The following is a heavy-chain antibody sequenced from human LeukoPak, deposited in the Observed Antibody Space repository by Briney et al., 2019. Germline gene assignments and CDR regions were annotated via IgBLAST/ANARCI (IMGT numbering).Heavy chain of an antibody. J-gene: IGHJ4*02. D-gene: IGHD1-1*01. V-gene: IGHV4-59*01. CDR2: IYYRGTT. CDR3: ARGPPRTGRERYFDY. Sequence: SETLSLTCTVSGGSTSDYYWNWIRQPPGKGLEWIGYIYYRGTTNYNPSLNSRVTISLDSSKNQFSLRLDSVTAADTAIYYCARGPPRTGRERYFDYWGQGTLVSVSS. CDR1: GGSTSDYY.